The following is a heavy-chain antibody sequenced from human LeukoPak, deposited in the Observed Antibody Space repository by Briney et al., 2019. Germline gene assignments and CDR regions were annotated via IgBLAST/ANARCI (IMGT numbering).Heavy chain of an antibody. CDR2: ISSSSSYI. CDR3: GRDGGSSGGYHFDY. D-gene: IGHD6-19*01. J-gene: IGHJ4*01. CDR1: GFTFSSYS. V-gene: IGHV3-21*01. Sequence: PGGSLRLSCAASGFTFSSYSMNWVRQAPGKGLEWVSSISSSSSYIYYADSVKGRFTISRDNAKNSLYLQMNSLRAEDTAVYYCGRDGGSSGGYHFDYWAKEPWSPSPQ.